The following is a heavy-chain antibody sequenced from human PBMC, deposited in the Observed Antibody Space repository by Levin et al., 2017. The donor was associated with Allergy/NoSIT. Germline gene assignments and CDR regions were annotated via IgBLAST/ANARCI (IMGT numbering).Heavy chain of an antibody. CDR3: ATQWSGGSCYQY. CDR2: IKSKTDGGTT. CDR1: GFTFINAW. D-gene: IGHD2-15*01. V-gene: IGHV3-15*01. Sequence: PGGSLRLSCAASGFTFINAWMTWVRQAPGKGLEWVGRIKSKTDGGTTDYAAPVKGRFTISRDDSENTLYLQMNSLKTEDTAVYYCATQWSGGSCYQYWGQGTLVTVSS. J-gene: IGHJ4*02.